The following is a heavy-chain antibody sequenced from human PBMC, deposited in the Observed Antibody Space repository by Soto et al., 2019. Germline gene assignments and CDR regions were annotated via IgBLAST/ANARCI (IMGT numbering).Heavy chain of an antibody. J-gene: IGHJ4*02. Sequence: GGSLRLSCAASGFSFSSYGMHWVRQAPGKGLEWVAVIWYDGSNKYYADSVKGRFTISRDNSKNTLYLQMNSLRAEDTAVYYCAKDLRRMYYFDYWGQGTLVTVSS. CDR3: AKDLRRMYYFDY. V-gene: IGHV3-33*06. CDR1: GFSFSSYG. CDR2: IWYDGSNK.